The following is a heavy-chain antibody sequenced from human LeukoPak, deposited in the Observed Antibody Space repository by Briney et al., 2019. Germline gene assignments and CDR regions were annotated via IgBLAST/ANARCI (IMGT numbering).Heavy chain of an antibody. Sequence: PGGSLRLSCAASRFTFSSYAMSWVRQAPGKGLEWVAVIWYDGSNKYYSDSVRGRFTISRDNSKNTLYLQMNSLRAEDTAVYYCARGYDYGDYGVVEWGQGTLVTVSS. J-gene: IGHJ4*02. CDR2: IWYDGSNK. V-gene: IGHV3-33*08. D-gene: IGHD4-17*01. CDR3: ARGYDYGDYGVVE. CDR1: RFTFSSYA.